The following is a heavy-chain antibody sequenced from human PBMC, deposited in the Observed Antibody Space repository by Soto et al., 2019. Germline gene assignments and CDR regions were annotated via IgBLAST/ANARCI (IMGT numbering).Heavy chain of an antibody. CDR3: ARMAVTTFYYYAMDV. CDR2: ITHGGST. V-gene: IGHV4-4*07. CDR1: GGSISSYY. J-gene: IGHJ6*02. D-gene: IGHD6-19*01. Sequence: ETLSLTCTVSGGSISSYYWSWIRQPAGKGLEWIGYITHGGSTNYNPSLKRRVTMSVDPSKNQFSLNLTSVTAVDTAVYYCARMAVTTFYYYAMDVWGQGTTVTVSS.